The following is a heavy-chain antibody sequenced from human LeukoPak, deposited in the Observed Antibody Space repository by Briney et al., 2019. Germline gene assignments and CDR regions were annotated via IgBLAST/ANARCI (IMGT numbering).Heavy chain of an antibody. CDR3: ARLRTTGYCSSATCPAGAFDI. CDR2: INHSGST. D-gene: IGHD2-2*01. J-gene: IGHJ3*02. CDR1: GGSFSGYY. V-gene: IGHV4-34*01. Sequence: SETLSLTCAVYGGSFSGYYWSWIRQPPGKGLEWIGEINHSGSTNYNPSLKSRVTISVDTSKNQLSLKLSSVTAADTAVYYCARLRTTGYCSSATCPAGAFDIWGQGTMVTVSS.